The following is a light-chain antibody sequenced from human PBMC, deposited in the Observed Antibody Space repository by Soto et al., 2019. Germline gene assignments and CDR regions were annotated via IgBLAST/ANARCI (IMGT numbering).Light chain of an antibody. CDR3: CSYAGSSTFV. V-gene: IGLV2-23*02. CDR1: SSDVGSYNL. Sequence: QSVLTQPASVSGSPGQSITISCTGTSSDVGSYNLVSWYQQHPSKAPKLMIYEVSKRPSGGSNRFSGSKSGNTASLTISGLQAEDEADYYCCSYAGSSTFVFGTGTKVTV. J-gene: IGLJ1*01. CDR2: EVS.